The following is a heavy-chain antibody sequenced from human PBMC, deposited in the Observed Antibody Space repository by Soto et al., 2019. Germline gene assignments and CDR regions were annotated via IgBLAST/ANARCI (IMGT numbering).Heavy chain of an antibody. CDR3: ARGASNWQYFDY. D-gene: IGHD4-4*01. V-gene: IGHV4-59*01. Sequence: SETLSLTCTLSEGSIRGYYWSCIRHPPGKGLEWIGYFHYTGISNYNSSLKSRVTMSLDTSKNQFSLKLSSVSAADTAIYYCARGASNWQYFDYWGQGALVTVSS. J-gene: IGHJ4*02. CDR1: EGSIRGYY. CDR2: FHYTGIS.